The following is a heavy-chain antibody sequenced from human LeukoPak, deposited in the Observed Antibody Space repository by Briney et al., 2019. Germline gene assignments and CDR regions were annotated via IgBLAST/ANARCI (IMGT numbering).Heavy chain of an antibody. V-gene: IGHV3-23*01. CDR3: GRDGTAPGLYFDL. CDR1: GFTFSSYA. J-gene: IGHJ4*01. Sequence: GGSLRLSCAASGFTFSSYAMSWVRQAPGKGLEWVSAISGSGGSTYYADSAKGRFTISRDNAKNSLYLQMSSLRAEDTAVYYCGRDGTAPGLYFDLWGQGTLVTVPS. D-gene: IGHD6-13*01. CDR2: ISGSGGST.